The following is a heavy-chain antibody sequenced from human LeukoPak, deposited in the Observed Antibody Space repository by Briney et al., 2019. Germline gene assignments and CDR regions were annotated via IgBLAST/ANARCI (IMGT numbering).Heavy chain of an antibody. CDR2: IWYDGSNK. J-gene: IGHJ4*02. V-gene: IGHV3-33*06. CDR3: AKCSRVDWLPIDY. D-gene: IGHD3-9*01. Sequence: GGSLRLSCAASGFTFSNYGMHWVRQAPGKGLGWVAIIWYDGSNKNYTDSVKGRFTTSKDNSKNTLYLQMNSLRADDTAVYYCAKCSRVDWLPIDYWGRGTLVTVSS. CDR1: GFTFSNYG.